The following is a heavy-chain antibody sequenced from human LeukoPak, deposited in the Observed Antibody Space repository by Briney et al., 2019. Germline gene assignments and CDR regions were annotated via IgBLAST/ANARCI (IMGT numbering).Heavy chain of an antibody. CDR2: ISAYNGNT. V-gene: IGHV1-18*01. D-gene: IGHD6-13*01. CDR3: AREPRYSSRTWFDP. CDR1: GYTFTSYG. J-gene: IGHJ5*02. Sequence: EASVKVSCKASGYTFTSYGISWVRQAPGQGLEWMGWISAYNGNTNYAQKLQGRVTMTTDTPTSTAYMELRSLRSDDTAVYYCAREPRYSSRTWFDPWGQGTLVTVSS.